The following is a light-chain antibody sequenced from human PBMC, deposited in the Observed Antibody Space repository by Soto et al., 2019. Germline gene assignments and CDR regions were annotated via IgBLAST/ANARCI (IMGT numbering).Light chain of an antibody. CDR2: GAS. J-gene: IGKJ4*01. V-gene: IGKV3-15*01. CDR1: QSVSSN. Sequence: EIVMTQSPATLSVSPGERATLSCRASQSVSSNLAWYQQKPGQAPRLLIYGASTRATGIPARFSGSGSGTDFTLTISSLQSEDSAVYYCQQYNDLVTFGGGTKVEIK. CDR3: QQYNDLVT.